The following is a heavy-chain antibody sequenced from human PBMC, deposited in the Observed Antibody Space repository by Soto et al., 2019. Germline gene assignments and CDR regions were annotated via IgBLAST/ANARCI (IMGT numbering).Heavy chain of an antibody. Sequence: SETLSLTCTVSGGSISSYYWSWIRQPPGKGLEWTGYIYYSGSTNYNPSLKGRVTISVDTSKNQFSLKLSSVTAADTAVYYCARGDIVVVPAAAFDAFDIWGQGTMVTVSS. V-gene: IGHV4-59*01. D-gene: IGHD2-2*01. CDR3: ARGDIVVVPAAAFDAFDI. J-gene: IGHJ3*02. CDR1: GGSISSYY. CDR2: IYYSGST.